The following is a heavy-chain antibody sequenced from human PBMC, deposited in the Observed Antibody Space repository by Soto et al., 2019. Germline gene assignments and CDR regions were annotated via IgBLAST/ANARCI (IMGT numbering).Heavy chain of an antibody. Sequence: GGSLRLSCAASGFTFSTYGMHWVRQAPGKGLEWVAVISYDGNNEYYAESVKGRFTISRDNSKNTVYLRVNSLRVDDTALYYCAKYQGSGFYYPGLDVWGQGTTVTVSS. CDR1: GFTFSTYG. CDR2: ISYDGNNE. V-gene: IGHV3-30*18. CDR3: AKYQGSGFYYPGLDV. D-gene: IGHD3-22*01. J-gene: IGHJ6*02.